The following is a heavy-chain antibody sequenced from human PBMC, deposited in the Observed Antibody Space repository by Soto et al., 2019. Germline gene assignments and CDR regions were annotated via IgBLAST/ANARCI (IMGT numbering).Heavy chain of an antibody. D-gene: IGHD5-12*01. CDR1: GFTFTSSA. V-gene: IGHV1-58*01. CDR2: IVVGSGNT. CDR3: AAEAGRDGYNPLDY. Sequence: GASVKVSCKASGFTFTSSAVQWVRQARGQRLEWIGWIVVGSGNTNYAQKFQERVTITRDMSTSTAYMELSSLRSEDTAVYYCAAEAGRDGYNPLDYWGQGTLVTVSS. J-gene: IGHJ4*02.